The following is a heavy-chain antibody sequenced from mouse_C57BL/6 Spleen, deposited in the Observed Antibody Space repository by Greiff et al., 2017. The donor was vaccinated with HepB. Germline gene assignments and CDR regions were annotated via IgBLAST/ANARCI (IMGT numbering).Heavy chain of an antibody. J-gene: IGHJ2*01. CDR1: GYAFTNYL. CDR2: INPGSGGT. V-gene: IGHV1-54*01. CDR3: AREGDGSSPFDY. Sequence: QVQLKQSGAELVRPGTSVKVSCKASGYAFTNYLIEWVKQRPGQGLEWIGVINPGSGGTNYNEKFKGQATLTADKSSSTAYMQLSSLTSEDSAVYFCAREGDGSSPFDYWGQGTTLTVSS. D-gene: IGHD1-1*01.